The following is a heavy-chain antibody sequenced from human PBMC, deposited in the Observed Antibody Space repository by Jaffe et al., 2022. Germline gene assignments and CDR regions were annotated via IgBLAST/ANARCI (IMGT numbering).Heavy chain of an antibody. CDR2: IKSKTDGGTT. J-gene: IGHJ4*02. CDR1: GFTFSNAW. Sequence: EVQLVESGGGLVKPGGSLRLSCAASGFTFSNAWMSWVRQAPGKGLEWVGRIKSKTDGGTTDYAAPVKGRFTISRDDSKNTLYLQMNSLKTEDTAVYYCTTPPGGGYGDFPDYWGQGTLVTVSS. CDR3: TTPPGGGYGDFPDY. V-gene: IGHV3-15*01. D-gene: IGHD4-17*01.